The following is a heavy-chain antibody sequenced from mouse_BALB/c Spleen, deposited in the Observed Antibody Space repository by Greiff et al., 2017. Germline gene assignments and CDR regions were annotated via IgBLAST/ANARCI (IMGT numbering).Heavy chain of an antibody. CDR3: ARDYSSSYNAMDY. J-gene: IGHJ4*01. CDR2: IDPSDSET. CDR1: GYSFTSYW. D-gene: IGHD1-1*01. V-gene: IGHV1-74*04. Sequence: VQLQESGPQLVRPGASVKISCKASGYSFTSYWMHWVKQRPGQGLEWIGMIDPSDSETRLNQKFKDKATLTVDKSSSTAYMQLSSPTSEDSAVYYCARDYSSSYNAMDYWGQGTSVTVSS.